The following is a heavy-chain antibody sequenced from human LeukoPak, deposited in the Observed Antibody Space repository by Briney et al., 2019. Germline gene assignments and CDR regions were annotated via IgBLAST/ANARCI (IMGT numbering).Heavy chain of an antibody. V-gene: IGHV3-48*03. CDR2: ISNSGSAI. CDR3: ARNGGTYPFFDY. D-gene: IGHD1-26*01. J-gene: IGHJ4*02. CDR1: GFTFGIYE. Sequence: GGSLRLSCSASGFTFGIYEMTWVRQAPGKGLEWISYISNSGSAIYYADSMKGRFTISRDNTKNSLYLEMNSLRGEDTAVYYCARNGGTYPFFDYWGQGALVTVSS.